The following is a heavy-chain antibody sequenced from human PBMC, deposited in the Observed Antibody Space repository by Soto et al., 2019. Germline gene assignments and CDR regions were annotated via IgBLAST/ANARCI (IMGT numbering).Heavy chain of an antibody. Sequence: PSETLSLTCTVSGGSISSYYWSWIRQPPGKGLEWIGYIFYSRSTNYNPSLKSRVTISVDTSKNQFSLKLSSVTAADTAVYYCARKGYNYDYWGQGTLVTVSS. V-gene: IGHV4-59*01. J-gene: IGHJ4*02. CDR1: GGSISSYY. CDR3: ARKGYNYDY. CDR2: IFYSRST. D-gene: IGHD5-18*01.